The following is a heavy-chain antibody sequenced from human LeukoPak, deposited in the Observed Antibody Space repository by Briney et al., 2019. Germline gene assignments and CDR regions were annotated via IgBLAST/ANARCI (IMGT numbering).Heavy chain of an antibody. CDR3: ARGEGATDVLY. CDR1: AYRFSNYW. Sequence: GGSLKISCKGSAYRFSNYWIGWVRQMPGKGVEWMGIIYPGDSDTKYSPSFRGQVTISVDKSISTAYLQWSSLKASDTAMYYDARGEGATDVLYCGRGGLVTVSS. D-gene: IGHD1-26*01. J-gene: IGHJ4*02. V-gene: IGHV5-51*01. CDR2: IYPGDSDT.